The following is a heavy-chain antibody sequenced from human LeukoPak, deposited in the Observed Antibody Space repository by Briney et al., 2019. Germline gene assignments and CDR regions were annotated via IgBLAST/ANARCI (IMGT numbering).Heavy chain of an antibody. CDR3: ARDLVGYCSSTSCPGAY. CDR1: GGTFSSYA. V-gene: IGHV1-69*13. D-gene: IGHD2-2*01. CDR2: IIPTFGTA. J-gene: IGHJ4*02. Sequence: SVKVSCKASGGTFSSYAISWVQQAPGQGLEWMGGIIPTFGTANYAQKFQGRVTITADESTSTAYMELSSLTSEDTAVYYCARDLVGYCSSTSCPGAYWGQGTLVTVSS.